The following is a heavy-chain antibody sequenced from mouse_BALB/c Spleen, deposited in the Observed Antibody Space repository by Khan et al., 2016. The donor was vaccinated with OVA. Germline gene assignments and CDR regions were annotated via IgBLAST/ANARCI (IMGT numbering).Heavy chain of an antibody. V-gene: IGHV5-9-3*01. J-gene: IGHJ3*01. CDR1: GFTFSNYA. CDR2: ISSGGSYT. D-gene: IGHD1-1*01. Sequence: EVELVESGGGLVKPGGSLKLSCAVSGFTFSNYAMSWVRQTPEKRLEWVATISSGGSYTYYPDSVQGRFTISRANAKNTLYLQMSSLRSEDTAIYNCARELLTTVVATPFAYWGQGTLVTVSA. CDR3: ARELLTTVVATPFAY.